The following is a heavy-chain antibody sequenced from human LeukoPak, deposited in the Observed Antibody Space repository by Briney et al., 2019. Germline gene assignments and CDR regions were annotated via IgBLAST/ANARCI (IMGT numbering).Heavy chain of an antibody. Sequence: GGSLRLSCAASGFTFSSYSMNWVRQAPGKGLEWVSSISSSSSYIYYADSVKGRFTISRDNAKNSLYLQMNSLRAEDTAVYYCAICTPTAMVTGYFDYWGQGTLVTVSS. CDR1: GFTFSSYS. D-gene: IGHD5-18*01. J-gene: IGHJ4*02. CDR3: AICTPTAMVTGYFDY. V-gene: IGHV3-21*01. CDR2: ISSSSSYI.